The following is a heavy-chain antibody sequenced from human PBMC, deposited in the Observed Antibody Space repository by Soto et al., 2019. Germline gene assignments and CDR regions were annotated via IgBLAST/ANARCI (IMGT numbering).Heavy chain of an antibody. CDR2: IYYSGST. D-gene: IGHD6-13*01. Sequence: PSETLSLTCTVSGGSVSSGSYYWSWIRQPPGKGLEWIGYIYYSGSTNYNPSLKSRVTISVDTSKNQFSLKLSSVTAADTAVYYCAREFKSSWLDDYYYYGMDVWGQGTTVTVSS. J-gene: IGHJ6*02. V-gene: IGHV4-61*01. CDR3: AREFKSSWLDDYYYYGMDV. CDR1: GGSVSSGSYY.